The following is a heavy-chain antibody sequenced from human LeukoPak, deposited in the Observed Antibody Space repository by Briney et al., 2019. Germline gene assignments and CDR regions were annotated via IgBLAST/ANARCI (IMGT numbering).Heavy chain of an antibody. D-gene: IGHD5-24*01. CDR2: INHSGST. J-gene: IGHJ4*02. V-gene: IGHV4-34*01. CDR1: GGSFSGYY. CDR3: ARAPMATTPYYFDY. Sequence: SETLSLTCAVYGGSFSGYYWSWIRQPPGKGLEWIGEINHSGSTNYNPSLKSQVTISVDTSKNQFSLKLSSVTAADTAVYYCARAPMATTPYYFDYWGQGTLVTVSS.